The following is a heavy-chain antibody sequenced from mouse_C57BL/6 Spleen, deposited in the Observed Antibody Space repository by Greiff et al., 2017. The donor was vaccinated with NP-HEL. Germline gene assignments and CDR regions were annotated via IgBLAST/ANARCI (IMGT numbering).Heavy chain of an antibody. D-gene: IGHD2-5*01. CDR2: INPSTGGT. CDR3: ARWDSNYRAMDY. J-gene: IGHJ4*01. V-gene: IGHV1-42*01. CDR1: GYSFTGYY. Sequence: EVQLQQSGPELVKPGASVKISCKASGYSFTGYYMNWVKQSPEKSLEWIGEINPSTGGTTYNQKFKAKATLTVDKSSSTAYMQLKSLTSEDSAVYYCARWDSNYRAMDYWGQGTSVTVSS.